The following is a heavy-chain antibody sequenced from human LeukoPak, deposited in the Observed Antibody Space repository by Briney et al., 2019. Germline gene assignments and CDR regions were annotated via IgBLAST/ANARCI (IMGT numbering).Heavy chain of an antibody. CDR1: GYTFIGYY. J-gene: IGHJ5*02. V-gene: IGHV1-2*06. Sequence: EASVKVSCXASGYTFIGYYMHWVRQAPGQGLEWMGRINPSTGDTNSAQKFQGRVTMTRDTSISTAYMELSRLTSDDTAIYYCARGQPYGDYNYFDPWGQGTLVTVSS. CDR2: INPSTGDT. CDR3: ARGQPYGDYNYFDP. D-gene: IGHD4-17*01.